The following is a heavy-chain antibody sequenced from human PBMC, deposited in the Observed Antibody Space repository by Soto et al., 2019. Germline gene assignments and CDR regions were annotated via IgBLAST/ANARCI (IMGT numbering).Heavy chain of an antibody. D-gene: IGHD2-21*02. CDR1: GYSISSSSYY. CDR3: ARQRTTVVTQAYFDH. J-gene: IGHJ4*02. Sequence: SETLSLTCLFSGYSISSSSYYWGWIRQPPGKGLEWIGSIYYSGRTYYNPSFKSRVTISIDTSKNQFSLKLSSVTATDTAVYYCARQRTTVVTQAYFDHWGQGALVNVSA. CDR2: IYYSGRT. V-gene: IGHV4-39*01.